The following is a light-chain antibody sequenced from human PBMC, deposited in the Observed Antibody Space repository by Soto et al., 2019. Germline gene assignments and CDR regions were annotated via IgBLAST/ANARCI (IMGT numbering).Light chain of an antibody. CDR2: GAS. V-gene: IGKV3-15*01. Sequence: EIVMTQSPATLSVSPGERATLSCRASQSVRSTLAWYQQKPGQAPRLLIYGASTRATGIPARFTGSGSGTEFTLTISRLEPEDFAVYYCQQYSSSPLTFGGGTKVDIK. CDR1: QSVRST. CDR3: QQYSSSPLT. J-gene: IGKJ4*01.